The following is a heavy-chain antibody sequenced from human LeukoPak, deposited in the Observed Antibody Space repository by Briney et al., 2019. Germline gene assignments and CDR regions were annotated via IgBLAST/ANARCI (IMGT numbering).Heavy chain of an antibody. CDR2: INHSGST. D-gene: IGHD2-2*01. Sequence: PSETLSLTCAVYGGSFSGYYWSWIRQPPGKGLEWIGEINHSGSTNYNPSLKSRVTMSVDTSKNQFSLKLSSVTAADTAVYYCATEGYCSSTSCFSSYYYYGMDVWGQGTTVTVSS. V-gene: IGHV4-34*01. J-gene: IGHJ6*02. CDR3: ATEGYCSSTSCFSSYYYYGMDV. CDR1: GGSFSGYY.